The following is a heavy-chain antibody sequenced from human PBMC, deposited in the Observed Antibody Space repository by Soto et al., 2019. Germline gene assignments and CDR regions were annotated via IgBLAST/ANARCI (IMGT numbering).Heavy chain of an antibody. D-gene: IGHD2-2*01. V-gene: IGHV5-10-1*01. CDR1: GYSFTSYW. Sequence: PGESLKISCKGSGYSFTSYWISWVRQMPGKGLEWMGRIDPSDSYTNCSPSFQGHVTISADKSISTAYLQRSSLKASDTAMYYCARRGRGYCSSTSCPDFDYWGQGTLVTVSS. CDR2: IDPSDSYT. J-gene: IGHJ4*02. CDR3: ARRGRGYCSSTSCPDFDY.